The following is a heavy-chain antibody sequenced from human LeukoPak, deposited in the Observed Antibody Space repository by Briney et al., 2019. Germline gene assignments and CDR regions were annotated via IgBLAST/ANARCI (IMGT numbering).Heavy chain of an antibody. J-gene: IGHJ4*02. CDR2: IYPGDSDT. CDR3: AKLVGSGWYHFDS. CDR1: GYSVTSYW. Sequence: GESLKISCKGSGYSVTSYWIGWVRQMPGKGLEWMGIIYPGDSDTRYSPSFQGQVTISADKSIRTAYLQWSSLKASDTAMYYCAKLVGSGWYHFDSWGQGTLVTVSS. V-gene: IGHV5-51*01. D-gene: IGHD6-19*01.